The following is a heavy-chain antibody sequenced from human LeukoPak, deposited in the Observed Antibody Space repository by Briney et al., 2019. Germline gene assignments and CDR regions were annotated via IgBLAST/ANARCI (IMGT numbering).Heavy chain of an antibody. CDR2: INHSGST. J-gene: IGHJ4*02. V-gene: IGHV4-34*01. CDR3: AIRWRIKKPYGSASYYNINYFDD. D-gene: IGHD3-10*01. Sequence: SETLSLPCAVYGGSFRGYYWSWIRQPPGKGREWLGEINHSGSTNYNPSLKSRVTISVDTSKNQSSLKLRSVTAADPALFYCAIRWRIKKPYGSASYYNINYFDDWGQGTLVTVSS. CDR1: GGSFRGYY.